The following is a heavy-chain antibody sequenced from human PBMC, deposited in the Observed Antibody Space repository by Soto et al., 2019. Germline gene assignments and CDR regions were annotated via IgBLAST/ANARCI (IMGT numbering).Heavy chain of an antibody. Sequence: ASVKVSCKASGYTFTGYYMHWVRQAPGQGLEWMGWINPNSGGTNYAQKFQGWVTMTREPSISTAYMELSRLRSDDTAVYYCARVLMTTVTTNNPHDAFDIWGQGTMVTVSS. CDR2: INPNSGGT. CDR1: GYTFTGYY. V-gene: IGHV1-2*04. D-gene: IGHD4-17*01. CDR3: ARVLMTTVTTNNPHDAFDI. J-gene: IGHJ3*02.